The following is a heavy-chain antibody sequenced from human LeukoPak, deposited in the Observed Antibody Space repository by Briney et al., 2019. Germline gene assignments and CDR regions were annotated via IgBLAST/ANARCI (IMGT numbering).Heavy chain of an antibody. V-gene: IGHV3-7*01. D-gene: IGHD3-3*01. CDR3: ARGGRRFLEWKGFDP. J-gene: IGHJ5*02. Sequence: PGGSLRLSCAASGFTFSSYWMSWVRQAPGKGLEWVANIKQDGSEKYYVDSVKGRFTISRGNAKNSLYLQMNSLRAEDTAVYYCARGGRRFLEWKGFDPWGQGTLVTVSS. CDR1: GFTFSSYW. CDR2: IKQDGSEK.